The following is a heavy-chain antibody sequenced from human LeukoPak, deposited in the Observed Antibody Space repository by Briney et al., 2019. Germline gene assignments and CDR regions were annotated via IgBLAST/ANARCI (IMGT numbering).Heavy chain of an antibody. J-gene: IGHJ4*02. CDR3: AKSRAPDYYDSSGYHVGFDY. D-gene: IGHD3-22*01. Sequence: GGSLRLSCAASGFTFSSYGMHWVRQAPGKGLEWVAVISYDGSNKYYADSVKGRFTISRDNSKNTLYLQMNSLRAEDTAVYYCAKSRAPDYYDSSGYHVGFDYWGQGTLVTVSS. V-gene: IGHV3-30*18. CDR2: ISYDGSNK. CDR1: GFTFSSYG.